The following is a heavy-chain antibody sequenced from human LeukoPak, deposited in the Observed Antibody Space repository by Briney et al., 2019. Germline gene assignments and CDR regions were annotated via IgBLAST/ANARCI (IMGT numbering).Heavy chain of an antibody. CDR2: IDGSGGST. CDR1: GFTFSSYA. J-gene: IGHJ4*02. V-gene: IGHV3-23*01. CDR3: AKSAVGRYYDSSGYLKGGTYYFDY. Sequence: GGSLRLSCAASGFTFSSYAMSWFRQAPGRGLEWVSAIDGSGGSTYYADSVKGRFTISRDNSKDTLYLQMNSLRAEDTAVYYCAKSAVGRYYDSSGYLKGGTYYFDYWGQGTLVTVSS. D-gene: IGHD3-22*01.